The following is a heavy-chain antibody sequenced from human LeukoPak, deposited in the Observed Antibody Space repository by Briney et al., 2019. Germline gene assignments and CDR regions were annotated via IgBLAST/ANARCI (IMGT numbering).Heavy chain of an antibody. CDR2: IYYSGST. CDR1: GGSISSGDYY. V-gene: IGHV4-30-4*08. CDR3: ARGTTVTTANWFDP. J-gene: IGHJ5*02. D-gene: IGHD4-11*01. Sequence: SQTLSLTCTVSGGSISSGDYYWSWIRQPPGKGLEWIGYIYYSGSTYYNPSLKSRVTISVDTSKDQFSLKLSSVTAADTAVYYCARGTTVTTANWFDPWGQGTLVTVSS.